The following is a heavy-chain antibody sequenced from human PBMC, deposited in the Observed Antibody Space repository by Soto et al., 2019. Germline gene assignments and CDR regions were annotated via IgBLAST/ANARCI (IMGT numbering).Heavy chain of an antibody. D-gene: IGHD6-6*01. CDR3: AKAGDLYSSSSRFDY. CDR2: ISGSSGST. Sequence: GGSLRLSCAASGFTFSTYAMSWVRQAPGKGLEWVSTISGSSGSTYYADSLKGRFTISRDNSKNTLYLKMNSLRAEDTAVYYFAKAGDLYSSSSRFDYLGQGTLVTVSS. CDR1: GFTFSTYA. J-gene: IGHJ4*02. V-gene: IGHV3-23*01.